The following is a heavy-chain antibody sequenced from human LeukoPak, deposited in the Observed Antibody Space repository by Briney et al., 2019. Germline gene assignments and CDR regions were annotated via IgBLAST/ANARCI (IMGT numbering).Heavy chain of an antibody. V-gene: IGHV3-33*01. D-gene: IGHD4/OR15-4a*01. CDR2: IWYDGSNK. J-gene: IGHJ3*02. Sequence: GGSLRLSCAASGFIFSSYGMHWVRQAPGKGLEWVAVIWYDGSNKYYADSVKGRFTICRDNSKNTLYLQMHSLRAEDTAVYYCATDYNDAFDIWGQGTMVTVSS. CDR1: GFIFSSYG. CDR3: ATDYNDAFDI.